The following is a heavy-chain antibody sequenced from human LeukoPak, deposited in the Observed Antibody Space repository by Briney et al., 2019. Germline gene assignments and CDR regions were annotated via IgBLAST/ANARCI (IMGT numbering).Heavy chain of an antibody. D-gene: IGHD1-26*01. Sequence: VASVKVSCKASGGTFSSYAISWVRQAPGQGLEWMGGIIPIFGTANYAQKFQGRVTITADKSTSTAYMELSSLRSEDTAVYYCASPSPVGATVPFDYWGQGTLVTVSS. CDR2: IIPIFGTA. J-gene: IGHJ4*02. CDR1: GGTFSSYA. V-gene: IGHV1-69*06. CDR3: ASPSPVGATVPFDY.